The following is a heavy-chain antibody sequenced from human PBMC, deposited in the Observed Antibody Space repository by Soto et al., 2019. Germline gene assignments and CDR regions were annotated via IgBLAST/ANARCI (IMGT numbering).Heavy chain of an antibody. CDR1: GYSFTSYW. CDR2: IYPGDSDT. V-gene: IGHV5-51*01. Sequence: PGESLKISCKGSGYSFTSYWIGWVRQMPGKGLEWMGIIYPGDSDTRYSPSFQGQVTISADKSISTAYLQWSSLKASDTAMYYCARPLRWWSGTQGDAFDIWGQGTMVTVSS. J-gene: IGHJ3*02. CDR3: ARPLRWWSGTQGDAFDI. D-gene: IGHD3-3*01.